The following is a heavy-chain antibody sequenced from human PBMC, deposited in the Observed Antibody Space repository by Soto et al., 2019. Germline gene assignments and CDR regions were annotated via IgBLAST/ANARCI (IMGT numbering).Heavy chain of an antibody. D-gene: IGHD3-16*01. V-gene: IGHV1-69*02. CDR3: ARGTPAPTYDFDS. CDR2: IIPMIGME. CDR1: GGTFNRYT. J-gene: IGHJ4*02. Sequence: QVQLVQSGAEVKKPGSSVKVSCKASGGTFNRYTISWVRQAPGLGLEWMGRIIPMIGMEKYAQKFQGKVTITADRSTGTASMELTSLRSEDTAVYYCARGTPAPTYDFDSWGQGTLVTVSS.